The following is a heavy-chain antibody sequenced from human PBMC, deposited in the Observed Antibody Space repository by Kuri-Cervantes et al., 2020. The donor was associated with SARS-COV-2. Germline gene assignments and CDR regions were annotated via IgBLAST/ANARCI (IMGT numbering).Heavy chain of an antibody. J-gene: IGHJ4*02. Sequence: GESLQLSSAASGFTFSSYGMHWVRQAPGKGLEWVAVIWYDGSNKYYADSVKGRFTISRDNSKNTLYLQMNSLRAEDTAVYYCAREGYYNGSGNDYWGQGTLVTVSS. CDR1: GFTFSSYG. D-gene: IGHD3-10*01. CDR2: IWYDGSNK. V-gene: IGHV3-33*08. CDR3: AREGYYNGSGNDY.